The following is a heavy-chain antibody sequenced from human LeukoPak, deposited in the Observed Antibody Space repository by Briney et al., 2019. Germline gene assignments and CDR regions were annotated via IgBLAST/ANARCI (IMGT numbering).Heavy chain of an antibody. Sequence: GESLKISCKGSGYSFTSYWISWVRQMPGKGLEWMGMIDPSDSYTNYSPSFQGHGTISADKSISTAYLQWSSLKASDTAMYYCARHAYYDYVWGSYRYNRHNWFDPWGQGALVTVSS. J-gene: IGHJ5*02. CDR3: ARHAYYDYVWGSYRYNRHNWFDP. CDR1: GYSFTSYW. D-gene: IGHD3-16*02. CDR2: IDPSDSYT. V-gene: IGHV5-10-1*01.